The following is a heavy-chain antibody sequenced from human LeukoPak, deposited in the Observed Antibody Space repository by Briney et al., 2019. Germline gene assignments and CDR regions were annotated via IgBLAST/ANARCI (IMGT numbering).Heavy chain of an antibody. V-gene: IGHV4-34*01. D-gene: IGHD3-22*01. Sequence: SETLSLTCAVYGGSFSGYYWSWIRQPPGKGLEWIGEINHSGSTNYNPSLKSRVTISLDTSKNQFSLKLSSVTAADTAVYYCARGRGYYDAFDIWGQGTMVTVSS. CDR2: INHSGST. CDR3: ARGRGYYDAFDI. J-gene: IGHJ3*02. CDR1: GGSFSGYY.